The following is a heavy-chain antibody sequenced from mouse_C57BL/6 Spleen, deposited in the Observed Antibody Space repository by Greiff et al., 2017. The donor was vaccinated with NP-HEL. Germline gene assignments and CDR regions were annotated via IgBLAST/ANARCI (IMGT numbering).Heavy chain of an antibody. CDR3: ARERELGFYFDY. V-gene: IGHV5-4*01. J-gene: IGHJ2*01. CDR1: GFTFSSSA. CDR2: ISDGGGYT. Sequence: DVMLVESGGGLVKPGGSLKLSCAASGFTFSSSAMSWVRQTPEKRLEWVATISDGGGYTYYPDNVKGRFTISRDNAKNNLYLQMGHLKSEDTAMYYCARERELGFYFDYWGQGTTLTVSS. D-gene: IGHD4-1*01.